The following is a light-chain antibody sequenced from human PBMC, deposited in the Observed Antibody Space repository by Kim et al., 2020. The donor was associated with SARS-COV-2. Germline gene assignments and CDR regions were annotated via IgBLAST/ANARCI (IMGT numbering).Light chain of an antibody. J-gene: IGKJ4*01. V-gene: IGKV3-11*01. CDR2: DAS. CDR3: QQRSNWPLT. Sequence: LSQGERATLSCRASQSVSNYLAWFQQKPGQAPRLLIYDASNRASGSPARFSGSGSGTDFALTISSLEPEDFAVYDCQQRSNWPLTFGGGTKVDIK. CDR1: QSVSNY.